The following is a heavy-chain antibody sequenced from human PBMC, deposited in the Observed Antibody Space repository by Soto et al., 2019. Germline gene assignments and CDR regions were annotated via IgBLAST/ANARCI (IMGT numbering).Heavy chain of an antibody. CDR2: IYYSGST. CDR3: ARGMTMVRGVPDY. Sequence: LTCTVSGGSISSGGYYWSWIRQHPGKGLEWIGYIYYSGSTYYNPSLKSRVTISVDTSKNQFSLKLSSVTAADTAVYYCARGMTMVRGVPDYWGQGTLVTVSS. CDR1: GGSISSGGYY. J-gene: IGHJ4*02. D-gene: IGHD3-10*01. V-gene: IGHV4-31*03.